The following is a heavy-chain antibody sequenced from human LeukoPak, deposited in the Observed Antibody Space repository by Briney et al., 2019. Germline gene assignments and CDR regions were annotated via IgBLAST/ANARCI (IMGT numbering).Heavy chain of an antibody. D-gene: IGHD2-2*01. V-gene: IGHV1-18*04. CDR1: GYTFSDYY. J-gene: IGHJ4*02. CDR2: ISAYNGNT. Sequence: ASVKVSCKASGYTFSDYYVFWLRQAPGQGLEWMGWISAYNGNTNYAQKLQGRVTMTTDTSTSTAYMELRSLRSDDTAVYYCARAGYCSSTSCYPIFDYWGQGTLVTVSS. CDR3: ARAGYCSSTSCYPIFDY.